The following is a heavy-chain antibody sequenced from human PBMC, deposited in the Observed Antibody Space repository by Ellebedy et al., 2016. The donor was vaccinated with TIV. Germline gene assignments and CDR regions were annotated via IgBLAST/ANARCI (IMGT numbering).Heavy chain of an antibody. J-gene: IGHJ5*02. Sequence: ASSVKVSCKASGYTFTSYGISWVRQAPGQGLEGLGTFIPMYGKTHYAQKLQGRVTIAADESTNTAFMELSSLKSEDTAIYYCARGEYRNWFDPWGQGTLVTVSS. CDR2: FIPMYGKT. D-gene: IGHD3-10*01. CDR3: ARGEYRNWFDP. CDR1: GYTFTSYG. V-gene: IGHV1-69*13.